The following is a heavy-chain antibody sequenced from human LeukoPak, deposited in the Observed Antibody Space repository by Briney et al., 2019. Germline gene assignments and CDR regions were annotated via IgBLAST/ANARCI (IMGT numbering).Heavy chain of an antibody. CDR1: GFTFSSYA. J-gene: IGHJ4*02. CDR3: ARGNSEYGSSGFLLY. CDR2: ISGSGGST. Sequence: GGSLRLSCAASGFTFSSYAMSWVRQAPGKGLEWVSAISGSGGSTYHADSVKGRFTISRDNSKNTLYLQMNSLRAEDTAVYYCARGNSEYGSSGFLLYWGQGTLVTVSS. D-gene: IGHD3-22*01. V-gene: IGHV3-23*01.